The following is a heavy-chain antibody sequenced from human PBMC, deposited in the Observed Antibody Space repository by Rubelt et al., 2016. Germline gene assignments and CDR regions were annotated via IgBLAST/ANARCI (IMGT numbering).Heavy chain of an antibody. CDR2: ISAYNGNT. CDR3: ARGDIVVVVAASNPLDY. J-gene: IGHJ4*02. Sequence: APGQGLEWMGWISAYNGNTNYAQKLQGRVTMTTDTSTSTAYMELRSLRSDDTAVYYCARGDIVVVVAASNPLDYWGQGTLVTVSS. D-gene: IGHD2-15*01. V-gene: IGHV1-18*01.